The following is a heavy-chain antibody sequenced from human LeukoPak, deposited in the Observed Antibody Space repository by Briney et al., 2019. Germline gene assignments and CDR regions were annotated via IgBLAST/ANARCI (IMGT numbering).Heavy chain of an antibody. J-gene: IGHJ5*02. D-gene: IGHD6-13*01. CDR3: ARGYSSRNWFDP. CDR2: IYYSGST. Sequence: SETLSLTCAVYGGSFSGYYWSWIRQPPGKGLEWIGSIYYSGSTYYNPSLKSRVTISVDTSKNQFSLKLSSVTAADTAVYYCARGYSSRNWFDPWGQGTLVTVSS. V-gene: IGHV4-34*01. CDR1: GGSFSGYY.